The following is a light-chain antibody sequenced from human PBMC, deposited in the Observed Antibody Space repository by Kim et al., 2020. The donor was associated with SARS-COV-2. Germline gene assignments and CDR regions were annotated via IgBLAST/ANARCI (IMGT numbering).Light chain of an antibody. J-gene: IGLJ1*01. Sequence: GQSITISVTGTSGDVSGYNYVSWYQQHPGKAPKLMIYDVSNRPSGVSNRFSGSKSGNTASLTISGLQAEDEADYYCSSYTSSSTNVFGTGTKVTVL. CDR3: SSYTSSSTNV. CDR2: DVS. V-gene: IGLV2-14*03. CDR1: SGDVSGYNY.